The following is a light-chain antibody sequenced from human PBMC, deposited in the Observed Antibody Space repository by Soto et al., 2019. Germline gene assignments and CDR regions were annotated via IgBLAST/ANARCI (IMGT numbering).Light chain of an antibody. V-gene: IGKV3-20*01. CDR1: QSVSSSY. Sequence: EIVLTQSPGALSSSPGERATLSCRASQSVSSSYLAWYQQIPGQAPRLLIYGASSRATGIPDRFSGSGSGTDFTLTISRLEPEDFAVYYCQQYGSSYTFGQGTKLQIK. CDR3: QQYGSSYT. CDR2: GAS. J-gene: IGKJ2*01.